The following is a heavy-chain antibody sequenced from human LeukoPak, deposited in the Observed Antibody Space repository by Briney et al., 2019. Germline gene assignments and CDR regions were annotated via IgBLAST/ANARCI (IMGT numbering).Heavy chain of an antibody. CDR2: INGGSRNI. CDR3: ATWVDLGRSTSLDY. V-gene: IGHV3-23*01. CDR1: GVTFSKYA. J-gene: IGHJ4*02. D-gene: IGHD2-2*01. Sequence: PGGSLRLFCVVSGVTFSKYAMTWPRQAPGKGLDGVSIINGGSRNIYCAESVNGRFTNSRDDSRNTLYLQMNSLRVEDTAIYYCATWVDLGRSTSLDYWGQGTLAIVSS.